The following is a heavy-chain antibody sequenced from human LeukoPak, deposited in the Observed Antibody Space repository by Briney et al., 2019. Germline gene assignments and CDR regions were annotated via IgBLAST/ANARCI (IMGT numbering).Heavy chain of an antibody. CDR2: IKQDGSEK. Sequence: PGGSLRLSCAASGFTFSSHWMSWVRQAPGKGLEWVANIKQDGSEKYYVDSVKGRFTISRDNAKNSLYLQMNSLRAEDTAVYYCARAKTYYYGSGIGYWGQGTLVTVSS. V-gene: IGHV3-7*01. D-gene: IGHD3-10*01. CDR3: ARAKTYYYGSGIGY. CDR1: GFTFSSHW. J-gene: IGHJ4*02.